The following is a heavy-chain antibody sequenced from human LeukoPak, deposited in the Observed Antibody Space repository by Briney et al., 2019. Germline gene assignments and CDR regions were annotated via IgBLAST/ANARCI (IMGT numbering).Heavy chain of an antibody. J-gene: IGHJ6*02. D-gene: IGHD2-15*01. V-gene: IGHV4-59*08. CDR3: ARQGEGGGYYFYGMDV. Sequence: SETLSLTCTVSGGSISSYYWSWIRQPPGKGLEWIGYIYYSGSTNYNPSLKSRVTISVDTSKNQFSLKLSSVTAADTAVYYCARQGEGGGYYFYGMDVWGQGTTVTVSS. CDR2: IYYSGST. CDR1: GGSISSYY.